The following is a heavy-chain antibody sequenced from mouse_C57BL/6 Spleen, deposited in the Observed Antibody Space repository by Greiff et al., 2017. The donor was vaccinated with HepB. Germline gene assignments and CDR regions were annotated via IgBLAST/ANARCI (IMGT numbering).Heavy chain of an antibody. D-gene: IGHD2-5*01. Sequence: EVKVEESGPGLVKPSQSLSLTCSVTGYSITSGYYWNWIRQFPGNKLEWMGYISYDGSNNYNPSLKNRISITRDTSKNQFFLKLNSVTTEDTATYYCARVGVTPYYAMDYWGQGTSVTVSS. CDR2: ISYDGSN. V-gene: IGHV3-6*01. CDR1: GYSITSGYY. J-gene: IGHJ4*01. CDR3: ARVGVTPYYAMDY.